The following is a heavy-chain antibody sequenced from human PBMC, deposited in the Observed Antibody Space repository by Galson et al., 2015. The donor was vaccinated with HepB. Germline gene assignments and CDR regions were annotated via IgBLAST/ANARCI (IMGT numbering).Heavy chain of an antibody. CDR1: GFTFSSYS. J-gene: IGHJ5*02. V-gene: IGHV3-48*02. CDR3: ARTMYSSSPNWLDP. Sequence: SLRLSCAASGFTFSSYSMNWVRQAPGKGLEWVSYISSSSGTIYYANSVKGRFTISRDNAKNSLYLQMNSLRDEDTAVYYCARTMYSSSPNWLDPWGQGTLVTVSS. CDR2: ISSSSGTI. D-gene: IGHD6-13*01.